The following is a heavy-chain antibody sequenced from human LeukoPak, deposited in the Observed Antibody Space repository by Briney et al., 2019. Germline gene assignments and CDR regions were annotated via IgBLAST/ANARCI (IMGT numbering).Heavy chain of an antibody. CDR3: ARRQLDWTSEWSDKGVSTDYYMDV. V-gene: IGHV4-39*01. J-gene: IGHJ6*03. Sequence: SETLSLTYTVSGGSISSSSYYWGWIRQPPGKGLEWIGSIYYSGSTYYNPSLKSRVTISVDTSKNQFSLKLSSVTAADTAVNYCARRQLDWTSEWSDKGVSTDYYMDVWGKGTTVTVSS. CDR1: GGSISSSSYY. CDR2: IYYSGST. D-gene: IGHD3-3*01.